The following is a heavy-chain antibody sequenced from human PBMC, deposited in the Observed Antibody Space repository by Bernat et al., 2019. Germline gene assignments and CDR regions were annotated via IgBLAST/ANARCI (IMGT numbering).Heavy chain of an antibody. V-gene: IGHV3-64*01. CDR1: GFTFSSYA. CDR3: AVNYDILSGLAFDY. D-gene: IGHD3-9*01. CDR2: ISSNGGST. Sequence: EVQLVESGGGLVQPGGSLRLSCAASGFTFSSYAMHWVRQAPGKGLEYVSAISSNGGSTYYANSVKGRFTISRDNSKNTLYLQMGSLRAEDMAVYYCAVNYDILSGLAFDYWGQGTLVTVSS. J-gene: IGHJ4*02.